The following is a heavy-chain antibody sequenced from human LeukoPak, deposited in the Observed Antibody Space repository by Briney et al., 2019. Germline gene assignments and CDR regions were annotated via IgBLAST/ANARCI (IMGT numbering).Heavy chain of an antibody. Sequence: ASVKVSCKASGYTFTSYAMNWVRQAPGQGLEWMGIINPSGGSTSYAQKFQGRVTMTRDTSTSTVYMELSSLRSEDTAVYYCARVRSSQGLLFDYWGQGTLVTVSS. CDR2: INPSGGST. CDR1: GYTFTSYA. J-gene: IGHJ4*02. CDR3: ARVRSSQGLLFDY. V-gene: IGHV1-46*01. D-gene: IGHD1-26*01.